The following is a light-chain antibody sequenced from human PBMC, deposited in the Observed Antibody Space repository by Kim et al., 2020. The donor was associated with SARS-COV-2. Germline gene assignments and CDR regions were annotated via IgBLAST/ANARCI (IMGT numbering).Light chain of an antibody. J-gene: IGLJ1*01. Sequence: GQSITPSCTGTGSSVGVYNFVSWYQQHPGKAPKLMIYDVSNRPSGVSNRFSGSKSGNTASLTISGLQAEDEADYYCSSYTSSSTLVFGTGTKVTVL. V-gene: IGLV2-14*03. CDR2: DVS. CDR3: SSYTSSSTLV. CDR1: GSSVGVYNF.